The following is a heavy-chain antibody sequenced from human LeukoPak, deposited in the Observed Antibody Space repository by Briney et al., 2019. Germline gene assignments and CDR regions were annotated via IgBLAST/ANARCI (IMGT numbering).Heavy chain of an antibody. D-gene: IGHD5-12*01. CDR1: GYSFTSYW. J-gene: IGHJ4*02. CDR2: IYPGDSNT. CDR3: ARAGIVATIPYYFDY. V-gene: IGHV5-51*01. Sequence: GESLKISCKGSGYSFTSYWIGWVRQMPGKGLEWMGIIYPGDSNTRYSPSFQGQVTISADKSISTAFLQWSSLKASDTAMYYCARAGIVATIPYYFDYWGQGTLVTVSS.